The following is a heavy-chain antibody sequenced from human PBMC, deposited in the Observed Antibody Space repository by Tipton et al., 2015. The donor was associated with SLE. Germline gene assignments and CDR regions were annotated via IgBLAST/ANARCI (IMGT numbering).Heavy chain of an antibody. V-gene: IGHV3-11*06. Sequence: VQLVQSGGGLVKPGGSLRLSCAASGFTFSDYHMSWIRQAPEKGLEWISYISDSGSYRNNADSVKGRFAISRDKANNSLYLQMSSLRAEDTAVYYCAGGFYSGTLGGMDVWGQGTTVTVSS. CDR1: GFTFSDYH. CDR3: AGGFYSGTLGGMDV. D-gene: IGHD1-26*01. CDR2: ISDSGSYR. J-gene: IGHJ6*02.